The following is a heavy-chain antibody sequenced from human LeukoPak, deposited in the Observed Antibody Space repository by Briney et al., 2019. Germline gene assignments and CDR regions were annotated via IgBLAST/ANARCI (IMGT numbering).Heavy chain of an antibody. CDR1: GFTFSSYE. V-gene: IGHV3-48*03. D-gene: IGHD3-22*01. CDR2: ISSSDSTT. J-gene: IGHJ4*02. Sequence: GGSLRLSCAASGFTFSSYEMNWVRQAPGKGLEWVSYISSSDSTTYYADSVKGRFTISRDNAMNSLYLQMNSLRVEDTAVYYCARVLCDSSGYYLNYFDYWGQGTLVTVSS. CDR3: ARVLCDSSGYYLNYFDY.